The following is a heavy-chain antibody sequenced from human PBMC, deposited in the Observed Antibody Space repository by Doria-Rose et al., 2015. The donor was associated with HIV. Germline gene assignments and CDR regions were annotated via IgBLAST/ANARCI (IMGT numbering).Heavy chain of an antibody. CDR2: IFYSGSP. V-gene: IGHV4-59*01. D-gene: IGHD2-15*01. J-gene: IGHJ6*01. Sequence: VKPSATLSLTCTVSGGSLTDYYWTWIRQPPGKGLEWVAFIFYSGSPNYNPSLKSRVSISVDRSKNQISLKVSSVTAADTAVYYCARTGDVVGVAAHYGLDVWGQGTTVIVSS. CDR3: ARTGDVVGVAAHYGLDV. CDR1: GGSLTDYY.